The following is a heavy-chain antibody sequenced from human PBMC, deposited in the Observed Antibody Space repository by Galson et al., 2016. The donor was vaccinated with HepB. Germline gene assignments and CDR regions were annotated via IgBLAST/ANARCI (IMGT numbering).Heavy chain of an antibody. Sequence: SLRLSCAASGFTFSSYGMHWVRQAPGKGLEWVAVIWYDASNKYYADSVKGRFTISRDNSKNTLFLQMNSLRAEDTAVYYCARVSYDDDSGSGGGDYWGQGTLVTVSS. V-gene: IGHV3-33*01. D-gene: IGHD2-15*01. J-gene: IGHJ4*02. CDR3: ARVSYDDDSGSGGGDY. CDR1: GFTFSSYG. CDR2: IWYDASNK.